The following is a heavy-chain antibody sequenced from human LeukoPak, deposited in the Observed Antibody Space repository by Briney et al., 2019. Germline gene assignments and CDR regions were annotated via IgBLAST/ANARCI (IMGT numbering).Heavy chain of an antibody. D-gene: IGHD3-22*01. J-gene: IGHJ4*02. CDR3: ARHVVAVGFDY. V-gene: IGHV3-7*01. CDR2: IKQDGSEK. Sequence: GGSLRLSCAASGFTFSSYWMSWVRQAPGKGLEWVANIKQDGSEKYYVDSVKGRFTISRDSAKNSLYLQMNSLRVEDTAVYYCARHVVAVGFDYWGQGTLVTVSS. CDR1: GFTFSSYW.